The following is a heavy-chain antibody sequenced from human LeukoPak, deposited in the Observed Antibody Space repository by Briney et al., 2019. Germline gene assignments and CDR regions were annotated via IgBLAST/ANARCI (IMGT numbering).Heavy chain of an antibody. CDR1: GFSFGNFN. V-gene: IGHV3-21*03. CDR2: ITSSGTYV. J-gene: IGHJ4*02. Sequence: RGSLRLSCAASGFSFGNFNMNWVRQAPGKGLEWVSSITSSGTYVYYADSVKGRSSISRDNAQNSLNLQMNSLKTEDTAVYFCATSSGWTGTFDYWGQGTLVTVSS. CDR3: ATSSGWTGTFDY. D-gene: IGHD6-19*01.